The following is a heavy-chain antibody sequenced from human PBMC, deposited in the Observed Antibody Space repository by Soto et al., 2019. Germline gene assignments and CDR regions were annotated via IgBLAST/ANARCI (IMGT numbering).Heavy chain of an antibody. Sequence: SLTCAAYGGSFSGYYCCWIRQPPGEGLEWIGGIDHSGSTNYNPSLKSRVTISVDTSKNQFSLKLSSMTAADTAVYFCARGDGSKALRSPTPYCYYYYGMDVWGGGPAVT. CDR3: ARGDGSKALRSPTPYCYYYYGMDV. J-gene: IGHJ6*02. D-gene: IGHD4-17*01. V-gene: IGHV4-34*01. CDR2: IDHSGST. CDR1: GGSFSGYY.